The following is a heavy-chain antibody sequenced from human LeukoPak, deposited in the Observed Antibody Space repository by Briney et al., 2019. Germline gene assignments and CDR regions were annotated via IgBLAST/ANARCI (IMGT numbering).Heavy chain of an antibody. CDR2: ISSSGTYI. V-gene: IGHV3-21*04. D-gene: IGHD5-24*01. CDR1: GFTFNSYT. CDR3: AKGRDGYPT. J-gene: IGHJ5*02. Sequence: GGSLRLSCAASGFTFNSYTINWVRQAPGKGLEWVSSISSSGTYIYYADSVKGRFTISRDNSKNSLFLQMNSLGAEDTAVYYCAKGRDGYPTWGQGTLVTVSS.